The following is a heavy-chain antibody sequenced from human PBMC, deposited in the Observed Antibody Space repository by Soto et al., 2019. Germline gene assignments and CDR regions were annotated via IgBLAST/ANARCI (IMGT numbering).Heavy chain of an antibody. J-gene: IGHJ4*02. CDR2: IIPIFGTA. CDR1: GGTFSSYA. Sequence: QVQLVQSGAEVKKPGSSVKVSCKASGGTFSSYAISWVRQAPGQGLEWMGGIIPIFGTANYGQKFQGRVTTTADKSTRTAYMELSSLSSVDTGVYYCAREEYNGSYSPGYWGQGTLVTVSS. D-gene: IGHD1-26*01. CDR3: AREEYNGSYSPGY. V-gene: IGHV1-69*06.